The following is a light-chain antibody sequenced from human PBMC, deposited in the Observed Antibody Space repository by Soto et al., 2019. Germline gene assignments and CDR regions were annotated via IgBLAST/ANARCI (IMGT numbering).Light chain of an antibody. V-gene: IGKV1-39*01. CDR3: QQGYSAPYT. CDR1: QFIRNY. Sequence: DIQMTQSPSSLSASVGERVTITCRASQFIRNYLNWYQHKPGKAPKLLIYAASTLQGGVPSRFSGSGSGTDFTLTINSLQPEDFATYYCQQGYSAPYTFGQGARLEIK. J-gene: IGKJ2*01. CDR2: AAS.